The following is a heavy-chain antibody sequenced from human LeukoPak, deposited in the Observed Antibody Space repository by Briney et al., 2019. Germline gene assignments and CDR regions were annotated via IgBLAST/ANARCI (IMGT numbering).Heavy chain of an antibody. Sequence: SETLSLTCAVSGGSTRSDYWGWIRQPPGKGLEWIGYMYYSGTTNYNPSLKSRVTISADTSKNQFSLKLSSVTAADTAVYYCAKATSGWPNTKIDYWGQGTLVTVSS. V-gene: IGHV4-59*08. D-gene: IGHD6-19*01. CDR2: MYYSGTT. J-gene: IGHJ4*02. CDR1: GGSTRSDY. CDR3: AKATSGWPNTKIDY.